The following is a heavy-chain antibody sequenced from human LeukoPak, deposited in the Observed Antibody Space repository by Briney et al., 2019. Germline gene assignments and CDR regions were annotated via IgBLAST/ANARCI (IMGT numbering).Heavy chain of an antibody. CDR3: ARTSIAARRANAFDI. CDR1: GGSIRSSYYY. D-gene: IGHD6-6*01. V-gene: IGHV4-39*01. CDR2: IYDSGST. Sequence: PSETLSPTCTVSGGSIRSSYYYWGWIRQPPGKGLEWIGSIYDSGSTYYNPSLKSRVTISVDTSKNQFSLKLNPVTAADTAVYYCARTSIAARRANAFDIWGQGTKVTVSS. J-gene: IGHJ3*02.